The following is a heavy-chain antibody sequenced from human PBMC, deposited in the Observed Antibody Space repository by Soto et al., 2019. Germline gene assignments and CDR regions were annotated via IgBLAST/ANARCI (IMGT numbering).Heavy chain of an antibody. CDR3: ARLGPYSGYDYGGY. D-gene: IGHD5-12*01. V-gene: IGHV4-59*08. CDR1: GGSISSYY. CDR2: IYYSGST. J-gene: IGHJ4*02. Sequence: SETLSLTCTVSGGSISSYYWSWIRQPPGKGLEWIGYIYYSGSTNYNPSLKSRVTISVDASKNQFSLKLSSVTAADTAVYYCARLGPYSGYDYGGYWGQGTLVTVSS.